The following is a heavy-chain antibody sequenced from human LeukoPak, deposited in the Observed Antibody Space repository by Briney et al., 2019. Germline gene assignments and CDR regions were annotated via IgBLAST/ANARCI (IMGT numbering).Heavy chain of an antibody. Sequence: PGGSLRLSCAASGFTVSSNYMTWVRQAPGKGLGWVSVIHKNAITYHADTVKGRFTISRDNSKNMLYLQMNRLRAEDTAVYYCARSLRVRGVPDYMDVWGKGTTVIISS. V-gene: IGHV3-53*01. D-gene: IGHD3-10*01. CDR1: GFTVSSNY. CDR2: IHKNAIT. CDR3: ARSLRVRGVPDYMDV. J-gene: IGHJ6*03.